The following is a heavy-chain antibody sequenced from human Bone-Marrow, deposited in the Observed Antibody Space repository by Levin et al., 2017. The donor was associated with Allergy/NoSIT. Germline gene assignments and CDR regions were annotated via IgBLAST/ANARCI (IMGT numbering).Heavy chain of an antibody. J-gene: IGHJ6*02. D-gene: IGHD2-2*02. Sequence: SCAASGFTFDDYAMHWVRQAPGKGLEWVSGISWNSGSIGYADSVKGRFTISRDNAKNSLYLQMNSLRAEDTALYYCARKPAAITYYYYGMDVWGQGTTVTVSS. CDR2: ISWNSGSI. V-gene: IGHV3-9*01. CDR3: ARKPAAITYYYYGMDV. CDR1: GFTFDDYA.